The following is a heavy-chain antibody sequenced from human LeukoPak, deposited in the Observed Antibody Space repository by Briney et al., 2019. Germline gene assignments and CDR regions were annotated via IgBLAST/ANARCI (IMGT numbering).Heavy chain of an antibody. Sequence: PGGSLRLSRAASGFTFSSYAMHWVRQAPGKGLEWVAVISYDGSNKYYADSVKGRFTISRDNSKNTLYLQMNSLRAEDTAVHYCARDRLGIWGQGTMVTVSS. CDR3: ARDRLGI. CDR1: GFTFSSYA. D-gene: IGHD6-25*01. CDR2: ISYDGSNK. J-gene: IGHJ3*02. V-gene: IGHV3-30*04.